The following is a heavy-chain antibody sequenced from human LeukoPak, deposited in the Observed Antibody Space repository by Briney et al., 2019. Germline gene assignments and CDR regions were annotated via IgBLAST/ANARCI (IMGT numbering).Heavy chain of an antibody. J-gene: IGHJ4*02. CDR3: ARGRVYYDILTGYYDY. V-gene: IGHV4-61*02. CDR1: GGSISSGSYY. CDR2: IYTSGST. Sequence: SETLSLTCTVSGGSISSGSYYWSWIRQPAEKGLEWIGRIYTSGSTNYNPSLKSRVAVSVDTSKNQFSLKLSSVTAADTAVYYCARGRVYYDILTGYYDYWGQGTLVTVSS. D-gene: IGHD3-9*01.